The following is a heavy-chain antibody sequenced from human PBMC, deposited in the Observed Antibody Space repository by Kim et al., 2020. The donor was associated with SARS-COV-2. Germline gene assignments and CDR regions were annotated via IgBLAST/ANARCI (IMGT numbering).Heavy chain of an antibody. Sequence: GGSLRLSCAVSGIPFSDAWMNWVRQAPGKGLEWVGRIKSKTDGGTADLAAPVKGRFAISRDDSKNMLYLLMNSLKPDDSAVYYCTTVSMRWGQGTLVNVS. CDR3: TTVSMR. CDR1: GIPFSDAW. V-gene: IGHV3-15*01. J-gene: IGHJ4*02. CDR2: IKSKTDGGTA. D-gene: IGHD2-2*01.